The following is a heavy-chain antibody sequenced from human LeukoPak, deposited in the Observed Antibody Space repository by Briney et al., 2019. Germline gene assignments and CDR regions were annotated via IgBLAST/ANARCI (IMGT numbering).Heavy chain of an antibody. V-gene: IGHV4-34*01. CDR3: GRTRRDSYYYYGMDV. CDR1: GGSFSGYY. D-gene: IGHD1-14*01. CDR2: INHSGST. Sequence: PSETLSLTCAVYGGSFSGYYWSWIRQPPGKGLEWIGEINHSGSTNYNPSLKSRATISVDTSKNQFSLKLSSATAADTAVYYCGRTRRDSYYYYGMDVWGQGTTVTVSS. J-gene: IGHJ6*02.